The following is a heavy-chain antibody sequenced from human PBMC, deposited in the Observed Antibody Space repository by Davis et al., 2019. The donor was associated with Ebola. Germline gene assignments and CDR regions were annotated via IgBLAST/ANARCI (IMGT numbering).Heavy chain of an antibody. CDR3: AREDTAMVYFDY. J-gene: IGHJ4*02. CDR2: IIPIFGTA. CDR1: GGTFSSYA. V-gene: IGHV1-69*13. Sequence: SVKVSCKASGGTFSSYAISWVRQAPGQGLEWMGGIIPIFGTANYAQKFQGRVTITADESTSTAYMELSSLRSEDTAVYYCAREDTAMVYFDYWGQGTLVTVSS. D-gene: IGHD5-18*01.